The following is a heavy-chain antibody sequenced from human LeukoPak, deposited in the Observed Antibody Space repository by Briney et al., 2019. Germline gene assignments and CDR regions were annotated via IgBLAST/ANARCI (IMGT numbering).Heavy chain of an antibody. Sequence: ASVKVSCKASGGTFSSYAISWVRQAPGQGLEWMGGIIPIFGTANYAQKFQGRVTITADKSTSTAYMELRSLRSDDTAVYYCARAGWWELPRYAFDIWGQGTMVTVSS. V-gene: IGHV1-69*06. J-gene: IGHJ3*02. CDR1: GGTFSSYA. CDR3: ARAGWWELPRYAFDI. CDR2: IIPIFGTA. D-gene: IGHD1-26*01.